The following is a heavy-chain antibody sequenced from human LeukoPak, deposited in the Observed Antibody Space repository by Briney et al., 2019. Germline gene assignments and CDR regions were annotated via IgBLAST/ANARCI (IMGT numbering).Heavy chain of an antibody. V-gene: IGHV3-64D*06. CDR3: VRAGSGWFAFDY. CDR1: GFTFSSYA. D-gene: IGHD6-19*01. J-gene: IGHJ4*02. Sequence: GGSLRLSCSASGFTFSSYAMHWVRQAPGKGLQSVSAISSNGGITYYADSVKGRFTISRDNSKNTLYLQMSSLRAEDTAVYYCVRAGSGWFAFDYWGQGTLVTVSS. CDR2: ISSNGGIT.